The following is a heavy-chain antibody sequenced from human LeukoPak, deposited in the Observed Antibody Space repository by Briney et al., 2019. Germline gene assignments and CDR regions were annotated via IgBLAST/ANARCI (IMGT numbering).Heavy chain of an antibody. Sequence: GGSLRLSCAASGFTFGNSWVHWVRQAPGKGLVWVSLINADGSTATYADSVKGRFAGSRHDSKNTLYLQMNGLREDDTAVYYCLRQGPGSPSRWGQGTLVTVSS. J-gene: IGHJ4*02. CDR2: INADGSTA. CDR1: GFTFGNSW. D-gene: IGHD1-26*01. CDR3: LRQGPGSPSR. V-gene: IGHV3-74*01.